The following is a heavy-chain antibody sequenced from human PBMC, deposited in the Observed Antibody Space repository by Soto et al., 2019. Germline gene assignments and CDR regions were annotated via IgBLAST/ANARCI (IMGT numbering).Heavy chain of an antibody. V-gene: IGHV4-30-2*01. CDR3: ARAIGWFGELLGGYYFDY. CDR1: GGSISSGGYS. CDR2: IYHSGST. D-gene: IGHD3-10*01. J-gene: IGHJ4*02. Sequence: QLQLQESGSGLVKPSQTLSLTCAVSGGSISSGGYSWSWIRQPPGKGLEWIGYIYHSGSTYYNPSQKGRVTISVDRSKNQFSMKLSSVTAADTAVYYCARAIGWFGELLGGYYFDYWGQGTLVTVSS.